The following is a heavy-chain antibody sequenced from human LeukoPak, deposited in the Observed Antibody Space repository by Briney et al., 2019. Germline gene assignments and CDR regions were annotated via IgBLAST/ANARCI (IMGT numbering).Heavy chain of an antibody. Sequence: SETLSLTCTVSGDSISTYYWTWIRQPPGEGLEWIGYVYYSGTTNYNPSLKSRVTISVDTSKNHFSLKLTSVTAADTAVYYCARGIGSSYTDDWGHGTLVTVSS. V-gene: IGHV4-59*12. J-gene: IGHJ4*01. CDR3: ARGIGSSYTDD. CDR2: VYYSGTT. CDR1: GDSISTYY. D-gene: IGHD3-22*01.